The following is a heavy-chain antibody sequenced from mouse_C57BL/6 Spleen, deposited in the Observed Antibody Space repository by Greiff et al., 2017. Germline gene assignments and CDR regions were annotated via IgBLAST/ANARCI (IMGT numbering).Heavy chain of an antibody. D-gene: IGHD1-1*01. J-gene: IGHJ2*01. CDR1: GYTFTSYW. Sequence: VQLQESGAELVKPGASVKMSCKASGYTFTSYWITWVKQRPGQGLEWIGDIYPGSGSTNYNETFKSKATLTVDTSSSTAYMQLSSLTSEDSAVYYCARGDYYGSIYYFDYWGQGTTLTVSS. V-gene: IGHV1-55*01. CDR2: IYPGSGST. CDR3: ARGDYYGSIYYFDY.